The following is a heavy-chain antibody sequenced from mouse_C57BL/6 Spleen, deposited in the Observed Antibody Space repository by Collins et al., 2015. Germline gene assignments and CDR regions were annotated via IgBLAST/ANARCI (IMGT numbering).Heavy chain of an antibody. Sequence: QVLLQQSGAELVKPGASVKISCKASGYAFSNYWMNWVKQRPGKGLEWIGQIFPGDGDTNYNGKFEGTAYMQLSSLTSEDSAVYFCARGPYWGQGTLVTVSA. CDR3: ARGPY. CDR2: IFPGDGDT. V-gene: IGHV1-80*01. CDR1: GYAFSNYW. J-gene: IGHJ3*01.